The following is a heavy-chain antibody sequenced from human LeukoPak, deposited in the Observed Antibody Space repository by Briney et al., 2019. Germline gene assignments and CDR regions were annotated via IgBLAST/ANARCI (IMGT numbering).Heavy chain of an antibody. J-gene: IGHJ4*02. CDR1: GITLSNYG. CDR3: AKRGVVIRVVLVGFHKEAYYFDS. CDR2: ISGSGGGT. V-gene: IGHV3-23*01. Sequence: PGGSLRLSCAVSGITLSNYGMSWVRQAPGKGLEWVAGISGSGGGTVYVDSVKGRFTISRDNPKNTLYLQMNSLRVEDTAVYFCAKRGVVIRVVLVGFHKEAYYFDSWGQGALVTVSS. D-gene: IGHD3-10*01.